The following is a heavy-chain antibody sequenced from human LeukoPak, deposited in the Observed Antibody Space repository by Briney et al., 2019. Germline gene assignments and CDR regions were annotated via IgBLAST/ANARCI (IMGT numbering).Heavy chain of an antibody. CDR1: GFSFSDYS. CDR3: AKGLVVVAGPLDY. J-gene: IGHJ4*02. V-gene: IGHV3-23*01. Sequence: GGSLRLSCAASGFSFSDYSLSWVRQAPGKGLEWVSTITSTGASTDYADSVKGRFTISRDNSKNTLHLQMNSLRAEDTAVYYCAKGLVVVAGPLDYWGQGTLVTVSS. CDR2: ITSTGAST. D-gene: IGHD2-15*01.